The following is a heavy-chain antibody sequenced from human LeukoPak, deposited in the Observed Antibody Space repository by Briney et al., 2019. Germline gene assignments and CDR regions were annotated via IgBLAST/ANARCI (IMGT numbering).Heavy chain of an antibody. J-gene: IGHJ4*02. CDR3: AKGSRADYGDYETYFDY. CDR2: ISGSGGST. D-gene: IGHD4-17*01. Sequence: GGSLRLSCAASGFTFSSYAMSWVRQARGKGLEWVSAISGSGGSTYYADSVKGRFTISRDNSKNTLYLQMNSLRAEDTAVYYCAKGSRADYGDYETYFDYWGQGTLVTVSS. CDR1: GFTFSSYA. V-gene: IGHV3-23*01.